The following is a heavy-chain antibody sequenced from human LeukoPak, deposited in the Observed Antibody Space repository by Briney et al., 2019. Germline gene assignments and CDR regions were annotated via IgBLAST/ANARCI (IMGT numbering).Heavy chain of an antibody. CDR3: ARVKYSGHDLDY. V-gene: IGHV3-21*01. Sequence: WGSLRLSRAASGFTLRSYSMNWGRQAPGKGLEGVSSISRSSSYIYYADSVKGRFTISRDNAKNSLYLQTNSLRAEDTAVYYCARVKYSGHDLDYWGQGTLVTVSS. D-gene: IGHD5-12*01. CDR2: ISRSSSYI. J-gene: IGHJ4*02. CDR1: GFTLRSYS.